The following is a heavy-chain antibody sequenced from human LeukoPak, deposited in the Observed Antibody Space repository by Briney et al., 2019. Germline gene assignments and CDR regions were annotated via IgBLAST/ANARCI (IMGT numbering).Heavy chain of an antibody. V-gene: IGHV3-21*01. J-gene: IGHJ4*02. D-gene: IGHD6-25*01. CDR3: ATSAAAPGNY. CDR1: GFTFNSYS. Sequence: GGSLRLSCAASGFTFNSYSMNWVRQAPGKGLEWVSSISSSSSSIYYADSVKGRFTISRDNAENSLYLQMNSLRAEDTATYYCATSAAAPGNYWGQGTLVTVSS. CDR2: ISSSSSSI.